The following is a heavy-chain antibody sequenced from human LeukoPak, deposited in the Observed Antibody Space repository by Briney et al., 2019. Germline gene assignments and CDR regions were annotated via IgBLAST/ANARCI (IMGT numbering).Heavy chain of an antibody. J-gene: IGHJ4*02. V-gene: IGHV4-30-2*06. CDR3: ASEYSSSSGFDY. Sequence: PSQTLSLTCAVSGGSISSGGYSWSWIRQSPGKGLEWIGYIYHSGSTYYNPSLKSRVTISVDRSKNQFSLKLSSVTAADTAVYYCASEYSSSSGFDYWGQGTLVTVSS. CDR2: IYHSGST. CDR1: GGSISSGGYS. D-gene: IGHD6-6*01.